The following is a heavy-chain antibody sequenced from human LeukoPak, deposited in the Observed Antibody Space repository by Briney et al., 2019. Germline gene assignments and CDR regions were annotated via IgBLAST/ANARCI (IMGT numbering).Heavy chain of an antibody. CDR1: GYTFSSYD. V-gene: IGHV1-8*01. J-gene: IGHJ1*01. Sequence: ASVKVSCKASGYTFSSYDINWVRQATGQGLEGMGWMNPNSGNRGYAQKFQGRLNMTRNTSISTAYMELSSLRSGDSAVYYCARRVGSGWPVQHWGQGTLVTVSS. D-gene: IGHD6-19*01. CDR2: MNPNSGNR. CDR3: ARRVGSGWPVQH.